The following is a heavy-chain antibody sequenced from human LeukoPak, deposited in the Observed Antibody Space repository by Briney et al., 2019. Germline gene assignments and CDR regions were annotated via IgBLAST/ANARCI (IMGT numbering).Heavy chain of an antibody. D-gene: IGHD6-19*01. CDR3: ARGYSSGWYDY. CDR1: GYMFTSYN. Sequence: SVKVSCKASGYMFTSYNMQWVRQAPGQGLEWMGRIIPIFGTANYAQKFQGRVTITTDESTSTAYMELSSLRSEDTAVYYCARGYSSGWYDYWGQGTLVTVSS. J-gene: IGHJ4*02. CDR2: IIPIFGTA. V-gene: IGHV1-69*05.